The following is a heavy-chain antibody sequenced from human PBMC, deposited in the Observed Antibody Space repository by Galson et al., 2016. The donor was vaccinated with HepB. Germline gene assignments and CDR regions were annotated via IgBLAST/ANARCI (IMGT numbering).Heavy chain of an antibody. D-gene: IGHD6-19*01. CDR2: ISYDGSNK. CDR3: ARRTSYSSGWYEVGY. V-gene: IGHV3-30*04. Sequence: SLRLSCAASGFTFSSYAMHWVRQAPGKGLEWVAVISYDGSNKYYADSVKGRFTISRDNSKNTLYLQMNSQRAEDTAVYYCARRTSYSSGWYEVGYWGQGTLVTVSS. CDR1: GFTFSSYA. J-gene: IGHJ4*02.